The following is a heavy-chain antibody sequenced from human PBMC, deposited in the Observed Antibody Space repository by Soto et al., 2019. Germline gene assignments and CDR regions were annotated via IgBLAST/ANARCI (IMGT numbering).Heavy chain of an antibody. CDR3: IRGGSPYYYDY. CDR1: GFIFSGSA. J-gene: IGHJ4*02. V-gene: IGHV3-73*01. Sequence: EVQLVESGGGLVQPGGSLKLSCAASGFIFSGSAVHWVRQASGKGLEWVGRILSKAGNYATAYPASMKGRFTISRDDLENTALLQMNSLKTEGTAVYYCIRGGSPYYYDYWGQGTLVAVSS. CDR2: ILSKAGNYAT.